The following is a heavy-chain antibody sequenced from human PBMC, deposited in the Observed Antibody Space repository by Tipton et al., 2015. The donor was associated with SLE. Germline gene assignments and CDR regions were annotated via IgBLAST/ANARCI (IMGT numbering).Heavy chain of an antibody. CDR2: INPIGGST. CDR1: GYTFTTYY. D-gene: IGHD1-1*01. J-gene: IGHJ4*02. V-gene: IGHV1-46*01. CDR3: TRATGDY. Sequence: QLVQSGAEVKKPGASVKVSCKTSGYTFTTYYIHWVRQAPGQGLEWMGIINPIGGSTSYAQKFQGRVTMTRDTSTSTVYMELISLRSEETAVYYFTRATGDYWGQGTLVTVSS.